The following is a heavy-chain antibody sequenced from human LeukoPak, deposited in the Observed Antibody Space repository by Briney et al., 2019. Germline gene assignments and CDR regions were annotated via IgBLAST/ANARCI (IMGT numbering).Heavy chain of an antibody. Sequence: TSETLSLTCTVSGGPISSTTYYWGWIRQPPGKGLEWIGSIYFSGSTYYNPSLKSRVTISVDTSKNQFSLKLSSVTDADTAVYYCARDGMWFGEFRFDYWGQGTLVTVSS. CDR2: IYFSGST. V-gene: IGHV4-39*07. CDR1: GGPISSTTYY. CDR3: ARDGMWFGEFRFDY. J-gene: IGHJ4*02. D-gene: IGHD3-10*01.